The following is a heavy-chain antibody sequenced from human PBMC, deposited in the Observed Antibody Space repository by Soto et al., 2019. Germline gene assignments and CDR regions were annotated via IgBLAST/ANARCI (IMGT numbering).Heavy chain of an antibody. CDR1: GGTFSSYA. CDR2: IIPIFGTA. Sequence: QVPLVQSGAEVKKPGSSVKVSCKASGGTFSSYAISWVRQAPGQGLEWMGGIIPIFGTANYAQKFQGRVTITADESTSTAYMELSSLRSEDTAVYYCARVVYDYGDYVARYNWFDPWGQGTLVTVSS. D-gene: IGHD4-17*01. CDR3: ARVVYDYGDYVARYNWFDP. J-gene: IGHJ5*02. V-gene: IGHV1-69*01.